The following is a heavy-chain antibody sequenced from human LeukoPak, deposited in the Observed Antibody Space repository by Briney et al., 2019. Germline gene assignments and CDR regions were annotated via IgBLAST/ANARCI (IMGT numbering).Heavy chain of an antibody. CDR2: ISGSGGST. Sequence: GGSLRLSCAASGFTFSSYSMSWVRQPPGKGLEWVSAISGSGGSTYYADSAKGRFTISRDNSKNTLYLQMNSLRAEDTAVYYCAKDDPYDSTPEGPPPDAFDIWGQGTMVTVSS. J-gene: IGHJ3*02. D-gene: IGHD3-22*01. CDR1: GFTFSSYS. V-gene: IGHV3-23*01. CDR3: AKDDPYDSTPEGPPPDAFDI.